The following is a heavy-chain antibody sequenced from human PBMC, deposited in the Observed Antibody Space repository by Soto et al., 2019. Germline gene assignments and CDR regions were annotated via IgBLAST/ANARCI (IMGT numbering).Heavy chain of an antibody. V-gene: IGHV3-30*04. D-gene: IGHD2-8*01. Sequence: QVKLVESGGGVVQAGTSLRLSCAASGFSFNSYAMHWVRQAPGKGLEWLSFISYDGRNEYYADSVKGRFTASRDSSKDTLYLEINTLKREDTAVYYCARDGCPNGVCFNDYWGQGTLVTVSP. CDR1: GFSFNSYA. CDR3: ARDGCPNGVCFNDY. J-gene: IGHJ4*02. CDR2: ISYDGRNE.